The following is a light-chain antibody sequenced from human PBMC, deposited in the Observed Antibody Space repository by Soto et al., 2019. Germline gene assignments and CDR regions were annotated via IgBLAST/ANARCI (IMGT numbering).Light chain of an antibody. V-gene: IGKV3-20*01. CDR3: QPYDSPPRT. CDR1: QSISSTY. CDR2: GAS. J-gene: IGKJ1*01. Sequence: EIVLTQSPGTLSLSPGKRVTLSCRASQSISSTYLAWYQQKPGQAPRLLIYGASSRATGIPGRFSGSGSGTDFTLTISRLEPEDFALSYCQPYDSPPRTFGQGTKVEVQ.